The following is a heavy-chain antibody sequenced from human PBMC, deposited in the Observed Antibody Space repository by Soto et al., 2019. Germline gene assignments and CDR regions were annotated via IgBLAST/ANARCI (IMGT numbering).Heavy chain of an antibody. V-gene: IGHV3-23*04. CDR3: AKYGFWSKFYIGEAFDY. CDR2: ISGSGANT. Sequence: EVQLAESGGGVGQPGGSLRLSCAASGFNFNNYAMSWVRQAPGKGLEWVSGISGSGANTNYADSVKGRFTISRDNSNNTLYLQMSSLRVEDTAVYYCAKYGFWSKFYIGEAFDYWGQGTLVAVSS. D-gene: IGHD3-3*01. CDR1: GFNFNNYA. J-gene: IGHJ4*02.